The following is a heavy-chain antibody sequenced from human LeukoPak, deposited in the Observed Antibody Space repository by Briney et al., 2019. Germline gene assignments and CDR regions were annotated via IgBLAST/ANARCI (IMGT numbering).Heavy chain of an antibody. V-gene: IGHV3-74*01. CDR3: ARASTTVPNLLDY. J-gene: IGHJ4*02. CDR2: IKGDGSDT. CDR1: GFTFSSHW. Sequence: AGGSLRLSCAASGFTFSSHWMHWVRQTPGKGLVWVSRIKGDGSDTLYADSVKGRFTISRDNSKNTLYLQTSSLGVDDTAVYYCARASTTVPNLLDYWGQGALVSVSS. D-gene: IGHD4-17*01.